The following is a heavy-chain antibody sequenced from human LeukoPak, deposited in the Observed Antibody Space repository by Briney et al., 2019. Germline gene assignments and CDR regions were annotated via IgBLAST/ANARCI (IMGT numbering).Heavy chain of an antibody. CDR1: GYTFTSYG. CDR2: INTYNGNT. D-gene: IGHD3-10*01. J-gene: IGHJ4*02. Sequence: ASVKVSCKASGYTFTSYGINWVRQAPGQGLEWMGWINTYNGNTNYAQNLQGRVTLTTDISTRTAYMDLRSPTSDDTAGYYCARDGGATSGSDYWGQGTLIIVSS. V-gene: IGHV1-18*01. CDR3: ARDGGATSGSDY.